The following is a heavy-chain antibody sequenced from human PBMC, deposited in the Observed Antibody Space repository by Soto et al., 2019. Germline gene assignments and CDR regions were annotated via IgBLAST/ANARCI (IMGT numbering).Heavy chain of an antibody. D-gene: IGHD6-19*01. CDR2: ISYDGSNK. CDR1: GFTFSSYA. CDR3: ARDFCSGWTLDY. V-gene: IGHV3-30-3*01. J-gene: IGHJ4*02. Sequence: QVQLVESGGGVVQPGRSLRLSCAASGFTFSSYAIHWVRQAPGKGLEWVAVISYDGSNKYYADSVKGRFTISRDNSKNTLYLQMNSLRAQDTAVYYCARDFCSGWTLDYWGQGTLVTVSS.